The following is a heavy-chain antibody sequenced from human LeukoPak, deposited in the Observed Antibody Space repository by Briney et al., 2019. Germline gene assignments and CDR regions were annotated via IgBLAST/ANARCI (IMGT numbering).Heavy chain of an antibody. J-gene: IGHJ4*02. Sequence: GGSLRLSCAASGFTFSDYYMSWIRQAPGKGLEWVSYISSSGSTIYYADSVKGRFTISRDNAKNSLYLQMNSLRAEDTAVYYCSANMVPGVFDYWGQGTLVTVSS. D-gene: IGHD3-10*01. V-gene: IGHV3-11*04. CDR1: GFTFSDYY. CDR3: SANMVPGVFDY. CDR2: ISSSGSTI.